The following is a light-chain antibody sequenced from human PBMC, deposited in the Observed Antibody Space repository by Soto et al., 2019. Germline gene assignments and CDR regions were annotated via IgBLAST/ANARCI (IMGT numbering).Light chain of an antibody. Sequence: QSALTQPASVSGSPGQSITISCTGTTSDIGGYDYVSWYQHHPGRPPKLLIFEVSDRPSGVSNRFSASKSGNTASLTISGLQTEDEAAYFCSSSTTTSALVFGTGTKHRP. J-gene: IGLJ1*01. CDR2: EVS. CDR3: SSSTTTSALV. CDR1: TSDIGGYDY. V-gene: IGLV2-14*01.